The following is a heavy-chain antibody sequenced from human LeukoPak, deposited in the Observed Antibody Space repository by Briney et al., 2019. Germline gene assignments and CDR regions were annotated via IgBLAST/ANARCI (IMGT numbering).Heavy chain of an antibody. CDR3: ARDRAAGIAAAGGNNWFDP. Sequence: ASVKVSCKASGYTFTGYYLHWVRQAPGQGLEWMGWINPNSGGTNYAQKVQGRVTMTRDASISTAYMELSRLRSDDTAVYYCARDRAAGIAAAGGNNWFDPWGQGTLVTVSS. J-gene: IGHJ5*02. V-gene: IGHV1-2*02. D-gene: IGHD6-13*01. CDR1: GYTFTGYY. CDR2: INPNSGGT.